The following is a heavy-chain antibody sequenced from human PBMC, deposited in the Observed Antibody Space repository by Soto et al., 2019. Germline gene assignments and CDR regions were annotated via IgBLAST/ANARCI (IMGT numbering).Heavy chain of an antibody. J-gene: IGHJ6*03. V-gene: IGHV1-18*01. CDR1: GYTFTSYG. CDR2: ISAYNGNT. Sequence: QVQLVQSGAEVKKPGASVKVSCKASGYTFTSYGISWVRQAPGQGLEWMGWISAYNGNTNYAQKLQGRVTMTTDTSTSTAYMELRSLRSDDTAVYYCARDRWCSSTSCEPDYYYYMDVWGKGTTVTVSS. CDR3: ARDRWCSSTSCEPDYYYYMDV. D-gene: IGHD2-2*01.